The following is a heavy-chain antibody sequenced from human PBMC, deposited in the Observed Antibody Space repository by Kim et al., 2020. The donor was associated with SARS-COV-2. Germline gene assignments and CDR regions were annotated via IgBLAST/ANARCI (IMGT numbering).Heavy chain of an antibody. CDR1: GFTFSDYY. CDR3: ARGGVIENYYGLDV. J-gene: IGHJ6*02. V-gene: IGHV3-11*01. Sequence: GGSLRLSCAASGFTFSDYYMTWIRQAPGKGLEWVSYISDSGSTMYYAGSVKGRFSISRDNARNSLYLQMSSLRADDTAVYFCARGGVIENYYGLDVWGQG. CDR2: ISDSGSTM. D-gene: IGHD3-3*01.